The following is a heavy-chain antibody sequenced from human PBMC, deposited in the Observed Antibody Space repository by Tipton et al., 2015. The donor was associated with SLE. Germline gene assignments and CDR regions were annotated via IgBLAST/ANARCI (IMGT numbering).Heavy chain of an antibody. CDR3: ASLRWYNYYYYGMDV. Sequence: GSLRLSCAASGFTFSTYSMNWVRQAPGKGLEWVSSISSSSSYIYYADSVKGRFTISRDNAKNSLYLQMNSLRAEDTAVYYCASLRWYNYYYYGMDVWGQGTTVTVSS. CDR1: GFTFSTYS. J-gene: IGHJ6*02. D-gene: IGHD6-13*01. V-gene: IGHV3-21*01. CDR2: ISSSSSYI.